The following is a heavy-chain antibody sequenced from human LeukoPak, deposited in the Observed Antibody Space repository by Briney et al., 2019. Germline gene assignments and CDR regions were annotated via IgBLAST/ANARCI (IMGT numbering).Heavy chain of an antibody. V-gene: IGHV4-4*07. D-gene: IGHD1-1*01. Sequence: SETLSLTCTVSGGSISSYYWSWIRQPAGKGLEWIGRIYTSGSTDYNPSLKSRVTMSVDTSKNQFSLKLNFVTAADTAVYFCARRAYSAAYWKHFDYWGQGTLVTVSS. CDR1: GGSISSYY. J-gene: IGHJ4*02. CDR3: ARRAYSAAYWKHFDY. CDR2: IYTSGST.